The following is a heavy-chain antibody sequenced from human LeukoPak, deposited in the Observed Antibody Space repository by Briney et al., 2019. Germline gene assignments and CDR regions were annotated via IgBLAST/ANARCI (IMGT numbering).Heavy chain of an antibody. Sequence: SETLSLTCTVSGGSNYWSWIRQPPGKGLEWIGYIHYSGSTYYNPSLKSRVTISVDTSKNQFSLKLSSVTAADTAVYYCARDLLGSSWYRGRYFDYWGQGTLVTVSS. CDR3: ARDLLGSSWYRGRYFDY. V-gene: IGHV4-59*12. D-gene: IGHD6-13*01. J-gene: IGHJ4*02. CDR1: GGSNY. CDR2: IHYSGST.